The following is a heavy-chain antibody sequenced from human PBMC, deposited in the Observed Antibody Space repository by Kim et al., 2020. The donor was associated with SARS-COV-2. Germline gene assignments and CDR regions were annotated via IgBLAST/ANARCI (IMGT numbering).Heavy chain of an antibody. CDR2: INHSGST. CDR1: GGSFSGYY. Sequence: SETLSLTCAVYGGSFSGYYWSWIRQPPGKGLEWIGEINHSGSTNYNPSFKSRVTISVDTSKNQFSLKLSSVTAADTAVYYCASGRGSSWYQGYNWFDPWGQGTRVTVSS. J-gene: IGHJ5*02. V-gene: IGHV4-34*01. D-gene: IGHD6-13*01. CDR3: ASGRGSSWYQGYNWFDP.